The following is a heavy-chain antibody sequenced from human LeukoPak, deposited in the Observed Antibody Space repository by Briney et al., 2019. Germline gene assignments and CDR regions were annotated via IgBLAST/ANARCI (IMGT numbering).Heavy chain of an antibody. V-gene: IGHV3-7*05. J-gene: IGHJ4*02. Sequence: GGSLRLSCAASGFTFSSYWMSWVRQAPGKGLEWVANINQDGSEKYYVDSVKGRFTISRDNAKNSVYLQMNSLRADDTAVYSCAVYCSGGSCFRNWGQGTLVTVSS. CDR2: INQDGSEK. D-gene: IGHD2-15*01. CDR1: GFTFSSYW. CDR3: AVYCSGGSCFRN.